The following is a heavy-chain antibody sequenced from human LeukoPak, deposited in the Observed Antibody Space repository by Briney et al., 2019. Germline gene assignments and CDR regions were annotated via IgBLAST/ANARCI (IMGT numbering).Heavy chain of an antibody. Sequence: GGSLRLSCAASGFTVSGYGMHWVRQAPGKGLEWMAVISYDGSHTYYADSVKGRFTISRDSSKNTLYLQMNSLRTDDTAVYYCARDRSNSWTFDYWGQGTLVTVSS. CDR3: ARDRSNSWTFDY. CDR2: ISYDGSHT. V-gene: IGHV3-30*03. CDR1: GFTVSGYG. J-gene: IGHJ4*02. D-gene: IGHD6-13*01.